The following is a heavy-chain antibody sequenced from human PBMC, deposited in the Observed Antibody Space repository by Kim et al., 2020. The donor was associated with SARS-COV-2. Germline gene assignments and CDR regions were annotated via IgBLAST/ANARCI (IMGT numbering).Heavy chain of an antibody. CDR1: GFSFSTYT. Sequence: GGSLRLSCAASGFSFSTYTMNWVRQAPGKGLEWVSSISSSGTYMDYADSLKGRFTISRDNAKNSVYLQMNSLTAGDTAVYYCARHDRCGGGGFLSFYDYGLDVWGRGTTVAVSS. V-gene: IGHV3-21*01. J-gene: IGHJ6*02. D-gene: IGHD2-21*01. CDR2: ISSSGTYM. CDR3: ARHDRCGGGGFLSFYDYGLDV.